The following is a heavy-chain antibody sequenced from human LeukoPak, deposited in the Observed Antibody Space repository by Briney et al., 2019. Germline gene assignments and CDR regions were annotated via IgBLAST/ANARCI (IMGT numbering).Heavy chain of an antibody. J-gene: IGHJ4*02. D-gene: IGHD5-12*01. Sequence: GGSLRLSCAASGFTFSSYSMNWVRQAPGKGLEWVSYISSSSSTIYYADSVKGRFTISRDNAKNSLCLQMNSLRDEDTAVYYCARDRGPRLDYWGQGTLVTVSS. CDR1: GFTFSSYS. V-gene: IGHV3-48*02. CDR3: ARDRGPRLDY. CDR2: ISSSSSTI.